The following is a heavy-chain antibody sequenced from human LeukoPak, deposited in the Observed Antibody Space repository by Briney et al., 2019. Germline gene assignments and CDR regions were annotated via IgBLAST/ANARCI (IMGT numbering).Heavy chain of an antibody. CDR3: ARDRGVVTHGRDRYFDL. CDR2: INHSGST. J-gene: IGHJ2*01. V-gene: IGHV4-34*01. Sequence: KPSGTLSLTCAVYGGSFSGYYWSWIRQPPGKGLEWIGEINHSGSTNYNPSLKSRVTISVDTSKNQFSLKLSSVTAADTAVYYCARDRGVVTHGRDRYFDLWGRGTLVTVSS. D-gene: IGHD2-21*02. CDR1: GGSFSGYY.